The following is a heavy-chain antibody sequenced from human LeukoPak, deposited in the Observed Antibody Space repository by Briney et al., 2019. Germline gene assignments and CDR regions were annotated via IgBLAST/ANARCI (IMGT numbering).Heavy chain of an antibody. CDR2: ISYDGSNK. J-gene: IGHJ4*02. Sequence: PGRSLRLSCAASGFTFSSYAMHWVRQAPGKGLEWVAVISYDGSNKYYADSVKGRFTISRDNSKNTLYLQMNSLRAEDTAVYYCARRFSSYYYDSSGWDYWGQGTLVTVSS. CDR3: ARRFSSYYYDSSGWDY. D-gene: IGHD3-22*01. V-gene: IGHV3-30*04. CDR1: GFTFSSYA.